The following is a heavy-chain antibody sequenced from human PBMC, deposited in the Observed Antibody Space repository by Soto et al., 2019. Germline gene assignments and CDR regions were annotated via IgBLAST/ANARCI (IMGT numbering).Heavy chain of an antibody. CDR3: ATHTIFGYHYYYYGMDV. CDR1: GYTFSSYV. D-gene: IGHD3-3*01. Sequence: QVQLVQSGTEVKKPGASVKVSCKAFGYTFSSYVINWVRHAPGQWLEWMGWIRANNGNRNYAQKLQGRVTMTTDTSTSKVYMDLRRLRSDDTVGYYCATHTIFGYHYYYYGMDVWGQGTTVTVSS. V-gene: IGHV1-18*04. CDR2: IRANNGNR. J-gene: IGHJ6*02.